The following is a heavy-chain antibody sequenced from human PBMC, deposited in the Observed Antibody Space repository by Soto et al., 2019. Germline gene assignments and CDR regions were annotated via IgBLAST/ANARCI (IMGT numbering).Heavy chain of an antibody. CDR3: ARERRIAVAGRFYYYGMDV. CDR2: ISAYNGNT. CDR1: GYTFTSYG. J-gene: IGHJ6*02. V-gene: IGHV1-18*01. Sequence: GASVKVSCKASGYTFTSYGISWVRQAPGQGLEWMGWISAYNGNTNYAQKLQGRVTMTTDTSTSTAYMELRSLRSDDTAVYYCARERRIAVAGRFYYYGMDVWGQGTTVTVS. D-gene: IGHD6-19*01.